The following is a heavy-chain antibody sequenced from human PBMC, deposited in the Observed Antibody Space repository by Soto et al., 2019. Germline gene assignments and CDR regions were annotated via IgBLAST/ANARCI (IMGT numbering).Heavy chain of an antibody. Sequence: PSETLSLTCAVYGGSFSGYYWSWIRQPPGKGLEWIGEINHSGSTNYNPSLKSRVTISVDTSKNQFSLKLSSVTAADTAVYYCARGHVPALDEGRKYSGYDNTAYYFDYWGQGTLVTVSS. J-gene: IGHJ4*02. D-gene: IGHD5-12*01. CDR1: GGSFSGYY. CDR3: ARGHVPALDEGRKYSGYDNTAYYFDY. CDR2: INHSGST. V-gene: IGHV4-34*01.